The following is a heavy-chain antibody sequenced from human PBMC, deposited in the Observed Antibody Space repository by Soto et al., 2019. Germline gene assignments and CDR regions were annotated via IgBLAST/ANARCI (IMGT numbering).Heavy chain of an antibody. CDR2: IKSKADGGTI. V-gene: IGHV3-15*01. D-gene: IGHD6-19*01. Sequence: GGSLRLACAASGFTFSKAWMTWVRQAPGKGLEWIGRIKSKADGGTIDYAAPVKGRFSISRDDSENSLYLQMNSLKTEDTAVNSCTAAYSYSSSLXFDLWGQGALVTVSS. CDR1: GFTFSKAW. J-gene: IGHJ4*02. CDR3: TAAYSYSSSLXFDL.